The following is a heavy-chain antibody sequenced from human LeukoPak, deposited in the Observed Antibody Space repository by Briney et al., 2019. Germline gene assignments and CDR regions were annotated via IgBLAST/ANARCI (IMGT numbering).Heavy chain of an antibody. CDR1: GFTLSDHY. V-gene: IGHV3-11*04. CDR3: ARYCSSSRCLYYYHMDV. J-gene: IGHJ6*03. CDR2: ISRRGSTV. Sequence: GGSLRLSCAASGFTLSDHYESGMPEAPGVGVEGGSYISRRGSTVHAADSAKGRFPISRENAKTTLYLQMNSLRAEDTAVYYCARYCSSSRCLYYYHMDVWGKGPTVTVSS. D-gene: IGHD2-2*01.